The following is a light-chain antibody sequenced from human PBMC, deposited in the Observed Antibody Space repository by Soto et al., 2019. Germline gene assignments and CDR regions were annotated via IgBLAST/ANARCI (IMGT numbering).Light chain of an antibody. CDR2: DAS. V-gene: IGKV3-20*01. Sequence: EIVLTQSPVTLSFSPGERATLSCRASQSVDNYLAWYEQKPGHAPXLLMYDASSRATGIPDRFSGSGSGTEFTLTISRLEPEDFAVYYCQQYSSSRTFGQGTKVDIK. CDR3: QQYSSSRT. J-gene: IGKJ1*01. CDR1: QSVDNY.